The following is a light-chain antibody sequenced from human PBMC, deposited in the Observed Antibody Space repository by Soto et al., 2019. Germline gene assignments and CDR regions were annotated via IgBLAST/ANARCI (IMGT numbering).Light chain of an antibody. CDR3: SSYTTSNTRQIV. V-gene: IGLV2-14*03. CDR2: DVT. J-gene: IGLJ1*01. CDR1: SSDVVGYNY. Sequence: SVLTPPASVSGSPGQSITISCTGTSSDVVGYNYVSWYQHHPGEAPKLIIYDVTNRPSGVSNPFSGSKSGNTASLTISGLQPEDEADYYCSSYTTSNTRQIVFGTGTKVTVL.